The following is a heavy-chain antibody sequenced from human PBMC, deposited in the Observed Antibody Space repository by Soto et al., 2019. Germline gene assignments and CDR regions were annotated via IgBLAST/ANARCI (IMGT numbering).Heavy chain of an antibody. CDR2: ISSSSSYI. Sequence: EVQLVESGGGLVKPGGSLRLSCAASGFTFSSYSMNWVRQAPGKGLEWVSSISSSSSYIYYADSVKGRFTISRENAKNSLYLQMNSLRAEDTAVYYCARGEDDYGDLEHYWGQGTLVTVSS. V-gene: IGHV3-21*01. D-gene: IGHD4-17*01. CDR3: ARGEDDYGDLEHY. J-gene: IGHJ4*02. CDR1: GFTFSSYS.